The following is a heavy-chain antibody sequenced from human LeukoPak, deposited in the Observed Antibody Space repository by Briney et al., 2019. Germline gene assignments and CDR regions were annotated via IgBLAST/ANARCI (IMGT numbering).Heavy chain of an antibody. CDR1: GGSISSSSYY. CDR3: ARPLRITMIPTVIDP. V-gene: IGHV4-39*07. D-gene: IGHD3-22*01. J-gene: IGHJ5*02. CDR2: IYYSGST. Sequence: SETLSLTCTVSGGSISSSSYYWGWIRQPPGKGLEWIGSIYYSGSTYYNPSLKSRVTISVDTSKNQFSLKLSSVTAADTAVYYCARPLRITMIPTVIDPWGQGTLVTVSS.